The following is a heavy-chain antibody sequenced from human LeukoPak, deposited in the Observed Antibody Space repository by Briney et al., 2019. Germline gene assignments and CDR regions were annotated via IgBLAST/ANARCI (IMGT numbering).Heavy chain of an antibody. Sequence: PSETLSLTCTVSGCSISSYYWSWIRQPAGKGLEWIGRIYSTGSPNYNPSLKSRVSVSVDTSKNQFSRRLRSVTAADTAVYYCARQIASAGTAGFDFWGQGALVTVSS. CDR1: GCSISSYY. V-gene: IGHV4-4*07. J-gene: IGHJ4*02. D-gene: IGHD6-13*01. CDR3: ARQIASAGTAGFDF. CDR2: IYSTGSP.